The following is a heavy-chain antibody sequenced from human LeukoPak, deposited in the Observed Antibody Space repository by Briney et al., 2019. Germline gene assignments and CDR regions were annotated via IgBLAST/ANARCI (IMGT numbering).Heavy chain of an antibody. D-gene: IGHD1-26*01. Sequence: GGSQRLSCAASGFTFSRQAMSWVRQAPGKGLEWVSTVSGNGEDTYYAGSVKGRFTISRDNSKNTVYLHMRSLRAEDTAVYYCAKDLSISETYYARIDYWGQGTLVTVSS. CDR1: GFTFSRQA. CDR2: VSGNGEDT. V-gene: IGHV3-23*01. J-gene: IGHJ4*02. CDR3: AKDLSISETYYARIDY.